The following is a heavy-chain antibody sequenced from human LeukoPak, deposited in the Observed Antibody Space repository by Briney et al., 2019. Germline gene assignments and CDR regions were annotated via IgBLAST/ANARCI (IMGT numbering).Heavy chain of an antibody. D-gene: IGHD5-18*01. V-gene: IGHV1-2*02. CDR3: ARDRYRPGRAFDI. Sequence: WASVKVSCKASGYTFTGYYMHWVRQAPGQGLEWMGWINPNSGGTNYAQKFQGRVTMTRDTSISTAYMELSRLRSDDTAVYYCARDRYRPGRAFDIWGQGTMVTVSS. J-gene: IGHJ3*02. CDR1: GYTFTGYY. CDR2: INPNSGGT.